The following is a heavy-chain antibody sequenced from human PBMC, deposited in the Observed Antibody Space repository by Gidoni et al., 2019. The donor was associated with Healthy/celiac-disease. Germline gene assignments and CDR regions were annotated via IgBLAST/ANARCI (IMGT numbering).Heavy chain of an antibody. V-gene: IGHV3-30*04. D-gene: IGHD3-22*01. CDR1: GFTFSSDA. Sequence: QVQLVASGGGVVQPWRSLRLSCAASGFTFSSDAIHGVRQGPGKGREWVADIAYDGRNKDYADSGKGRFTIYRDNSKNTLYLKMNSLRAEDRAVYYCARDSYDSSAGGDYWGQGTLVTVSS. CDR3: ARDSYDSSAGGDY. CDR2: IAYDGRNK. J-gene: IGHJ4*02.